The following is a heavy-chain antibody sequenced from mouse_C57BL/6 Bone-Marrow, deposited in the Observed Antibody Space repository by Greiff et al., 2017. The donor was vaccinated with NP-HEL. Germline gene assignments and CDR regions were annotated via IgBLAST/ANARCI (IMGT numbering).Heavy chain of an antibody. Sequence: EVKLVESGGGLVKPGGSLKLSCAASGFTFSSYAMSWVRQTPEKRLEWVATISDGGSYTYYPDNVKGRFTFSSDNAKNNLYLQMSHLKSEDTAMYYCARAPSITPAPFAYWGQGTLVTVSA. CDR1: GFTFSSYA. CDR2: ISDGGSYT. V-gene: IGHV5-4*03. D-gene: IGHD1-1*01. CDR3: ARAPSITPAPFAY. J-gene: IGHJ3*01.